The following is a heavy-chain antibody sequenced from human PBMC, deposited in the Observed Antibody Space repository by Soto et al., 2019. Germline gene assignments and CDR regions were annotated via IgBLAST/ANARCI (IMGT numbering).Heavy chain of an antibody. CDR3: ARGGLEPFDY. J-gene: IGHJ4*02. D-gene: IGHD1-1*01. CDR1: GFTLGNYW. V-gene: IGHV3-74*01. Sequence: GSLRLSCAASGFTLGNYWMHWVRQAPGKGLVWVSRINDYGTTINYAESVEGRFIISRXXXKXXVXLQXXNXXAEXSAVYYCARGGLEPFDYWGQGALGTVSS. CDR2: INDYGTTI.